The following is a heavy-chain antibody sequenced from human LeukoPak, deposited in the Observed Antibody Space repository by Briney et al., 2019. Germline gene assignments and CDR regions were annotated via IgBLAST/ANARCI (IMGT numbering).Heavy chain of an antibody. J-gene: IGHJ5*02. Sequence: SETLSLTCTVSGGSMRSYYWSWIRQPPGKGLEWIGYIYYSGTTKYNPSLKSRVTISVDTPKNQFSLKLNFLTAADTAVYYCARGHTESADDYGNWFHPWGQGTLVTVSS. CDR3: ARGHTESADDYGNWFHP. CDR1: GGSMRSYY. V-gene: IGHV4-59*01. CDR2: IYYSGTT. D-gene: IGHD5-12*01.